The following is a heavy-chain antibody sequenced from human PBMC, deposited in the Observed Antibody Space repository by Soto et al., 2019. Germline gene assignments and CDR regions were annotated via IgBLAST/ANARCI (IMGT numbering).Heavy chain of an antibody. D-gene: IGHD2-2*01. CDR2: IRNRSYGGAT. CDR1: GFTFGDFA. CDR3: SRGPAVPLYHYFGMDV. J-gene: IGHJ6*02. Sequence: GGSLRLSCTTSGFTFGDFAMSWFRQAPGKGLEWVSLIRNRSYGGATEYASSVKGRFKXSRDHYKXTAYMQMKRMITEDTGVYYCSRGPAVPLYHYFGMDVWGQGTTVTVS. V-gene: IGHV3-49*03.